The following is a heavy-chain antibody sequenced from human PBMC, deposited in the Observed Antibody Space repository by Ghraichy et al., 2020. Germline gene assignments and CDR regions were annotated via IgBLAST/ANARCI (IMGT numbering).Heavy chain of an antibody. Sequence: GGSLRLSCGAPGFNFNDFYISWIRQAPGKGLEWVSYISTSGSTIHYADSVKGRFTISRDNAKNSLNLQMNSLRAEDTAVYYCVRDSGWEYYFDSWGQGTLVTVSS. D-gene: IGHD6-19*01. J-gene: IGHJ4*02. CDR3: VRDSGWEYYFDS. V-gene: IGHV3-11*01. CDR1: GFNFNDFY. CDR2: ISTSGSTI.